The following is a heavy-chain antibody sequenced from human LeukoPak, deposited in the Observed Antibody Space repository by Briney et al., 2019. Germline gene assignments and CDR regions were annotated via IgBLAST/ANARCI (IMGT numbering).Heavy chain of an antibody. J-gene: IGHJ6*03. D-gene: IGHD3-16*01. V-gene: IGHV3-30*04. CDR3: ARGEDIMLATGGLTYYYYYMDV. CDR1: GFTFSSYA. Sequence: GGSLRLSCAASGFTFSSYAMDWVRQAPGKGLEWVAVISYDGSNKYYADSVKGRFTISRDNSKNTLYLQMNSLRAEDTAVYYCARGEDIMLATGGLTYYYYYMDVWGKGTTVTVSS. CDR2: ISYDGSNK.